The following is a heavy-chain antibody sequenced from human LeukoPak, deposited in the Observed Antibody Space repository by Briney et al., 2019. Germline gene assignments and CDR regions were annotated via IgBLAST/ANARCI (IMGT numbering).Heavy chain of an antibody. V-gene: IGHV3-23*01. CDR1: GFTFTSYT. CDR2: ISGSGGST. Sequence: GGSLRLPCAASGFTFTSYTMTWVRQAPGKGLEWVSAISGSGGSTYYANSVKGRFTISRDNSKNTLYLQMNSLRADDTAVYYCAKDRYGDYSFDYWGQGTLVTVSS. CDR3: AKDRYGDYSFDY. D-gene: IGHD4-17*01. J-gene: IGHJ4*02.